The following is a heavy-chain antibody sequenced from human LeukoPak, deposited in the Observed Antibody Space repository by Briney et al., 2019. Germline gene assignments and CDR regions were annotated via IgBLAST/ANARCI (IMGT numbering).Heavy chain of an antibody. D-gene: IGHD6-19*01. CDR1: GFTFSSYW. CDR2: INSDGSST. CDR3: ARDHLSSGSSPDYYYYYYMDV. V-gene: IGHV3-74*01. Sequence: RGSLRLSCAASGFTFSSYWMHWVRQAPGKGLVWVSRINSDGSSTSYADSVKGRFTISRDNAKNTLYLQMNSLRAEDTAVYYCARDHLSSGSSPDYYYYYYMDVWGKGTTVTISS. J-gene: IGHJ6*03.